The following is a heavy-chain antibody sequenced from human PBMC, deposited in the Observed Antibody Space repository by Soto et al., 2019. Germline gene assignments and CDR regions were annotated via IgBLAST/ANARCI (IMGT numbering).Heavy chain of an antibody. CDR1: GFTFSGSA. CDR3: TRPPSSSSSPLHGMDV. CDR2: IRSKANSYAT. J-gene: IGHJ6*02. Sequence: LRLSCAASGFTFSGSAMHWVRQASGKGLEWVGRIRSKANSYATAYAASVKGRFTISRDDSKNTAYLQMNSLKTEDTAVYYCTRPPSSSSSPLHGMDVWGQGTTVTVSS. D-gene: IGHD6-6*01. V-gene: IGHV3-73*01.